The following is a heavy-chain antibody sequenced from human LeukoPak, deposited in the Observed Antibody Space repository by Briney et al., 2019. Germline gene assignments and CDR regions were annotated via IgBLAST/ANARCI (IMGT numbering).Heavy chain of an antibody. D-gene: IGHD3-22*01. J-gene: IGHJ4*02. V-gene: IGHV1-18*01. CDR1: GYTFTSYG. CDR2: ISAYNGNT. CDR3: ARDLGDYYDSSGYPTPSPPDY. Sequence: ASVKVSCKAFGYTFTSYGISWVRQAPGQGLEWMGWISAYNGNTNYAQKLQGRVTMTTDTSTSTAYMELRSLRSDDTAVYYCARDLGDYYDSSGYPTPSPPDYWGQGTLVTVSS.